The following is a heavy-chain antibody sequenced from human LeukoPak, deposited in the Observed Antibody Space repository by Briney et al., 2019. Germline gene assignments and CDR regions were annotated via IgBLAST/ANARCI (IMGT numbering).Heavy chain of an antibody. CDR3: AQYSDYDSLYYYGMDV. D-gene: IGHD5-12*01. CDR1: GGTFSSYA. CDR2: IIPIFGTA. V-gene: IGHV1-69*13. J-gene: IGHJ6*02. Sequence: SVKVSCKASGGTFSSYAISWVRQAPGQGLEWMGGIIPIFGTANYAQKFQGRVTITADESTSTAYMELSSLRSEDTAVYYCAQYSDYDSLYYYGMDVWGQGTTVTVSS.